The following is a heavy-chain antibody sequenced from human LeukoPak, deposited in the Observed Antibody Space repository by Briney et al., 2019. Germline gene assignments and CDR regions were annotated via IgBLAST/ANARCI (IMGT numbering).Heavy chain of an antibody. Sequence: PGGSLRLSCAVSGITLSNYGMSWVRQAPGKGLEWVAGISGSGGGTNYADSVKGRFTISRDNPKNTLYLQMNGLRAEDTAVYFCAKRGVVIRDILVGFHKEAYYFDSWGQGALVTVSS. J-gene: IGHJ4*02. V-gene: IGHV3-23*01. D-gene: IGHD2-15*01. CDR1: GITLSNYG. CDR3: AKRGVVIRDILVGFHKEAYYFDS. CDR2: ISGSGGGT.